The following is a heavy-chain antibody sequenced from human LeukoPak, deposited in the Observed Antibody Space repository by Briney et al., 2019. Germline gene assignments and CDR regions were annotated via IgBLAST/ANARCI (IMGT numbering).Heavy chain of an antibody. D-gene: IGHD2/OR15-2a*01. CDR1: GYSISSGYY. V-gene: IGHV4-38-2*02. Sequence: SETLSLTCTVSGYSISSGYYWGWIRQPPGKGLEWIGRIYTSGSTNYNPSLKGRVTMSVDTSKNQFSLKLSSVTAADTAVYYCARDTSYDRGVWWFDYWGQGTLVTVSS. CDR3: ARDTSYDRGVWWFDY. CDR2: IYTSGST. J-gene: IGHJ4*02.